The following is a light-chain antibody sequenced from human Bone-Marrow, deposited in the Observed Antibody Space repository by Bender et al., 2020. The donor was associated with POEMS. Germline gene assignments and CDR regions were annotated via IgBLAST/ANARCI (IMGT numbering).Light chain of an antibody. V-gene: IGLV1-44*01. CDR3: AVWDDSLNGWV. Sequence: QSVLTQPPSASGTPGQRVTISCSGGSSNIGAHAVNRYQHLPGTAPKLLIYSSHRRPSEVPDRFSGSRSGTSASLAISGLQSEDEADYYCAVWDDSLNGWVFGGVTKLTVL. CDR1: SSNIGAHA. CDR2: SSH. J-gene: IGLJ3*02.